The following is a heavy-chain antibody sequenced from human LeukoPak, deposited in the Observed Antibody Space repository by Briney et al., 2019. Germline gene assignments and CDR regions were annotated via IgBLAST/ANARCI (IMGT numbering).Heavy chain of an antibody. CDR3: ARDAGRSSGWYSDAFDI. Sequence: ASVKVSFKASGYTFTIYGISWVRQAPGQGLEWMGWISAYNGNTNYAQKLQGRVTMTTDTSTSTAYMELRSLRSDDTAVYYCARDAGRSSGWYSDAFDIWGQGTMVTVSS. J-gene: IGHJ3*02. CDR1: GYTFTIYG. V-gene: IGHV1-18*01. D-gene: IGHD6-19*01. CDR2: ISAYNGNT.